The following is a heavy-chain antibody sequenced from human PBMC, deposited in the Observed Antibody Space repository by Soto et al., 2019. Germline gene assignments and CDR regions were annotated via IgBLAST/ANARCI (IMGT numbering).Heavy chain of an antibody. D-gene: IGHD2-2*01. CDR3: ENTTLRYHDGPGGMDV. J-gene: IGHJ6*04. CDR1: GFTFRSYA. V-gene: IGHV3-23*01. CDR2: ISGSGGRT. Sequence: EVQLLESGGGLVQPGGSLRLSCAASGFTFRSYAMSWVRQAPGKGLEWVSAISGSGGRTYYADSVKGRFTISRDNSKNPLDLQMNSLRAEDTAVNYGENTTLRYHDGPGGMDVWGEGPTVTVSS.